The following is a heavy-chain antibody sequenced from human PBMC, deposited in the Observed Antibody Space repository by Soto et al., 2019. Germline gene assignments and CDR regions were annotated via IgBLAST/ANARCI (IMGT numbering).Heavy chain of an antibody. CDR2: IIPIFGTA. V-gene: IGHV1-69*13. CDR1: GGSFSSYA. Sequence: GASVKVSCKASGGSFSSYAISWVRQAPGQGLEWMGGIIPIFGTANYAQKFQGRVTITADESTSTAYMELSSLRSEDTAVYYCARYRSSSSFDYYYYGMDVWGQGTTVTVSS. D-gene: IGHD6-6*01. J-gene: IGHJ6*02. CDR3: ARYRSSSSFDYYYYGMDV.